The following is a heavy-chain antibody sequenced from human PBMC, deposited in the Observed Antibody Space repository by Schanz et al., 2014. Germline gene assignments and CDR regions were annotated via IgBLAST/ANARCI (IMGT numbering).Heavy chain of an antibody. V-gene: IGHV3-13*01. J-gene: IGHJ4*02. CDR2: IGYLGDT. CDR3: ARAHGNNWYGKGLDY. D-gene: IGHD1-1*01. Sequence: EVQLVESGGGLVQPGGSLRLSCAASGFTLSNSDMHWVRQGTGKGLEWVSTIGYLGDTYYPDSVKGRFTVSRDSGQNSLYLQMNSLRAEDTAVYYCARAHGNNWYGKGLDYWGQGTQVTVSS. CDR1: GFTLSNSD.